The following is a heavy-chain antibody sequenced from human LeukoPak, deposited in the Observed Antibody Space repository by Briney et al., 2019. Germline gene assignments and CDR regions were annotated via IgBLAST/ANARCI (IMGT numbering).Heavy chain of an antibody. V-gene: IGHV3-23*01. D-gene: IGHD6-25*01. J-gene: IGHJ4*02. CDR1: GFTFSSYA. Sequence: GGSLRLSCAASGFTFSSYAMSWVRQAPGKGLEWVSAISGSGGSTYYAESVKGRFTISRDNSKNRLYLQMNSLRAEDTATYYCAKAARGYYFDYWGQGTLVTVSS. CDR2: ISGSGGST. CDR3: AKAARGYYFDY.